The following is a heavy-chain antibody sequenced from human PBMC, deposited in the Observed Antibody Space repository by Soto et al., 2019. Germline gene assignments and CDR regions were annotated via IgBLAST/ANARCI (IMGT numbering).Heavy chain of an antibody. CDR3: ARVAMSSPADAFDI. CDR1: GGSISSYY. Sequence: QVQLQESGPGLVKPSETLSLTCTVSGGSISSYYWSWIRQPPGKGLEWIGYIYYSGSTNYNPSLKCRVTISVDTSKNQFSLKLSSVPAADTAVYYCARVAMSSPADAFDIWGQGTMVTVSS. V-gene: IGHV4-59*01. CDR2: IYYSGST. J-gene: IGHJ3*02.